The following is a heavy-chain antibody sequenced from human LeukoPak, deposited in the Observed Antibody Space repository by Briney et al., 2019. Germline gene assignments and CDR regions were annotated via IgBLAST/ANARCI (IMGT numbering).Heavy chain of an antibody. V-gene: IGHV1-58*02. CDR2: IVVGSGNT. Sequence: PQASVKVSCKASGFTFTSSAMQWVRQARGQRLEWIGWIVVGSGNTNYAQKFQERATITRDMSTSTAYMELSSLRSEDTAVYYCAASRFTEKVRLLWFGELSADYYYMDVWGKGTTVTISS. CDR1: GFTFTSSA. CDR3: AASRFTEKVRLLWFGELSADYYYMDV. J-gene: IGHJ6*03. D-gene: IGHD3-10*01.